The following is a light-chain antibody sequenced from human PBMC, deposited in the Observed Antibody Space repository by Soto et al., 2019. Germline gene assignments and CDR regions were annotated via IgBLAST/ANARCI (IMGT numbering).Light chain of an antibody. CDR3: QHYNSYSVA. CDR1: QTISSW. CDR2: KAS. Sequence: DIQMTQSPSTLSGSVWDGVTITVRASQTISSWLAWYQQKPGKAPKLLIYKASTLKSGVPSRFSGSGSGTEFTLTISSLQPDDFATYYCQHYNSYSVAFGQGTKVDIK. V-gene: IGKV1-5*03. J-gene: IGKJ1*01.